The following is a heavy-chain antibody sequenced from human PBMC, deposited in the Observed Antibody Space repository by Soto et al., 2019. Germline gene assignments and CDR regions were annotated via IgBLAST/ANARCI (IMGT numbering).Heavy chain of an antibody. J-gene: IGHJ4*02. Sequence: SETLSLTCAVSSGSISSYYLSWIRQPPEKGLEWIGYIYNSGRYNYNPSLESRLTISIDTSKNQFSLRLASVTAADTAVHSCARTLPNRQLFDSWSQGTLVTVSS. CDR3: ARTLPNRQLFDS. D-gene: IGHD1-1*01. CDR1: SGSISSYY. V-gene: IGHV4-59*01. CDR2: IYNSGRY.